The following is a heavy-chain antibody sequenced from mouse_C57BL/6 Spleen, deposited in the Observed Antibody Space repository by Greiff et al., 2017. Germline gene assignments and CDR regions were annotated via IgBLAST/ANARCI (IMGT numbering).Heavy chain of an antibody. J-gene: IGHJ4*01. CDR3: ARHEEGAMDY. V-gene: IGHV1-62-2*01. CDR2: FYPGSGSI. Sequence: QVQLQQSGAELVKPGASVKLSCKASGYTFTEYTIHWVKQRSGQGLEWIGWFYPGSGSIKYNEKFKDKATLTADKSSSTVYMDLSRLTSEAVAVDVWARHEEGAMDYWGQGTSVTVSS. CDR1: GYTFTEYT.